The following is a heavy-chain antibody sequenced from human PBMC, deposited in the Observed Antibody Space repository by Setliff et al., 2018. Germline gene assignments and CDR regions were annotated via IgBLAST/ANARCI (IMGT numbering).Heavy chain of an antibody. CDR1: GGSFSGYY. D-gene: IGHD2-21*02. CDR2: INHSGST. V-gene: IGHV4-34*01. CDR3: AREGGGNSGGFDY. J-gene: IGHJ4*02. Sequence: PSETLSLTCAVYGGSFSGYYWSWIRQPPGKGLEWIGEINHSGSTNYNPSLKSRVTISVDTSKNQFSLKLSSVTAVDTAVYYCAREGGGNSGGFDYWGQGTQVTVSS.